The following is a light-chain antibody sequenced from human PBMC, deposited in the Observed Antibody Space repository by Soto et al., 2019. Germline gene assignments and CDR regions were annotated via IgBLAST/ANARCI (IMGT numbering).Light chain of an antibody. CDR2: DVS. CDR3: KSFTTSSTYV. J-gene: IGLJ1*01. V-gene: IGLV2-14*01. Sequence: QSALTQPASVSRSPGQSIAISCIGTSSDIGSYNYVSWYQQHPGKAPKLMIYDVSNRPSGVSDRFSGSKSGNTASLTISGLQAEDEADYYCKSFTTSSTYVFGTGTKVTVL. CDR1: SSDIGSYNY.